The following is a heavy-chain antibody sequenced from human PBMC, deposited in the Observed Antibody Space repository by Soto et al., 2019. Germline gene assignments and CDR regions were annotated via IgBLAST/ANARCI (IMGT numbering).Heavy chain of an antibody. Sequence: QVQLVHSGAEVREPGASVRVSCTSSGYTFPPYYIHWVRQAPGQGLELMGWINPNSGGTKYAQKFQGRVTMTMDTSIGTVYMELSSMRFDDTDVYYCARGGYSFAVDYWGQGTLVAVS. CDR3: ARGGYSFAVDY. CDR1: GYTFPPYY. D-gene: IGHD5-18*01. J-gene: IGHJ4*02. V-gene: IGHV1-2*02. CDR2: INPNSGGT.